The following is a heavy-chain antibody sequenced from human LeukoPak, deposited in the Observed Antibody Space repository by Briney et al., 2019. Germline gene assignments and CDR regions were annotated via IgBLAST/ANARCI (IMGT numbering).Heavy chain of an antibody. CDR2: ISYGGSNK. CDR1: GFTFSSYS. V-gene: IGHV3-30*04. J-gene: IGHJ4*01. Sequence: GGSLRLSCAASGFTFSSYSMNWVRQAPGKGLEWVAVISYGGSNKYYADSVKGRFTISRDNSKITLYLEMISLRAEDTAVYYCTRGQFRLSDYDSSGFDYWGHGTLVTVSS. D-gene: IGHD3-22*01. CDR3: TRGQFRLSDYDSSGFDY.